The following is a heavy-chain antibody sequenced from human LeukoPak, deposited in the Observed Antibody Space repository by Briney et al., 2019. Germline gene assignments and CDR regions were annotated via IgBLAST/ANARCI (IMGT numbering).Heavy chain of an antibody. D-gene: IGHD3-10*01. CDR3: ARDLYGSGSSFDY. CDR2: INPNSGGT. J-gene: IGHJ4*02. V-gene: IGHV1-2*02. Sequence: GASVKVSCKASGYTFTGYYMHWVRQAPGQGLGWMGWINPNSGGTNYAQKFQGRVTMTRDTSISTAYMELSRLRSDDTAVYYCARDLYGSGSSFDYWGQGTLVTVSS. CDR1: GYTFTGYY.